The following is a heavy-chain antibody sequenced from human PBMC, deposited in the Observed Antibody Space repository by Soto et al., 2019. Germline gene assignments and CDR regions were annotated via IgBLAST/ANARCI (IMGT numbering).Heavy chain of an antibody. CDR1: GFTFSSYS. J-gene: IGHJ4*02. CDR2: ISSSSSTI. V-gene: IGHV3-48*01. Sequence: GGSLRLSCAASGFTFSSYSMNWVRQAPGKGLEWVSYISSSSSTIYYADSVKGRFTISRDNAKNSLYLQMNSLRAEDTAVYYCARAPDRKVSRYFDYWGQGTLVTVSS. CDR3: ARAPDRKVSRYFDY.